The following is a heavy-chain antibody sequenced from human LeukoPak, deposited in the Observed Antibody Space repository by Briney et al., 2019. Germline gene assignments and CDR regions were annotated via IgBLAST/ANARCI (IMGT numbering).Heavy chain of an antibody. CDR3: ARDPGSDYYDSSGYYDY. J-gene: IGHJ4*02. V-gene: IGHV3-53*04. CDR2: IYSGGST. Sequence: GGSLRLSCAASGFTVSSNYMSWVRQAPGKGLEWVSVIYSGGSTYYADSVKGRFTISRHNSKNTLYLQMNSLRAEDTAVYYCARDPGSDYYDSSGYYDYWGQGTLVTVS. D-gene: IGHD3-22*01. CDR1: GFTVSSNY.